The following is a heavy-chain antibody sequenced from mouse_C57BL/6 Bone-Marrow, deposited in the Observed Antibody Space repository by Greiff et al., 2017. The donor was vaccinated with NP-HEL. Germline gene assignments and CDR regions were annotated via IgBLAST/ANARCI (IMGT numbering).Heavy chain of an antibody. CDR3: AREYYYGSSPWFAY. J-gene: IGHJ3*01. CDR1: GYSITSGYY. V-gene: IGHV3-6*01. D-gene: IGHD1-1*01. Sequence: EVKLMESGPGLVKPSQSLSLTCSVTGYSITSGYYWNWIRQFPGNKLEWMGYISYDGSYNYNPSLKNRISITRDTSKNQFFLKLNSVTTEDTATYYCAREYYYGSSPWFAYWGQGTLVTVSA. CDR2: ISYDGSY.